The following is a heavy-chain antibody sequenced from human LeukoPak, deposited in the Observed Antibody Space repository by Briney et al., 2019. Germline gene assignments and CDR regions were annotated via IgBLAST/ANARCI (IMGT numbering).Heavy chain of an antibody. V-gene: IGHV3-7*03. D-gene: IGHD3-3*01. J-gene: IGHJ6*03. Sequence: GGSLRLSCAASGFTFSSYWMSWVRQAPGKGLEWVANIKQDGSEKYYVDSVKGRFTISRDNAKNSLYLQMNSLRAEDTAVYYCAKDSGPPYDFWSGFGYYYYMDVWGKGTTVTVSS. CDR1: GFTFSSYW. CDR2: IKQDGSEK. CDR3: AKDSGPPYDFWSGFGYYYYMDV.